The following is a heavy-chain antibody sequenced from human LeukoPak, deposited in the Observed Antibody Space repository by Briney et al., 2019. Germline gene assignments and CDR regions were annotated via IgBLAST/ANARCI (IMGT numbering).Heavy chain of an antibody. CDR3: ARRGLVAGIYDLVYGFDL. V-gene: IGHV1-8*03. D-gene: IGHD3/OR15-3a*01. CDR2: VNPDNGNT. CDR1: GYSFTTFH. Sequence: ASVKVSCKAAGYSFTTFHMDWVRQAPGQGPEWMGWVNPDNGNTGFAQKFQGRVTVTQNSSVTTVYMELSSLTSEDTAVYYCARRGLVAGIYDLVYGFDLWGQGTMVTVSS. J-gene: IGHJ3*01.